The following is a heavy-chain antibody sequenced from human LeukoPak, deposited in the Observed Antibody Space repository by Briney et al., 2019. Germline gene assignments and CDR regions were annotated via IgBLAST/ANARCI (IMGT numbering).Heavy chain of an antibody. CDR3: AKYQREGALFDY. J-gene: IGHJ4*02. CDR2: ISGSDGST. V-gene: IGHV3-23*01. D-gene: IGHD1-26*01. CDR1: GFTFSSYA. Sequence: GGSLRLSCAASGFTFSSYAMSWVRQAPGKGLEWASTISGSDGSTYYADSVKGRFTISRDNSKNTLFTQMDSLRVEDTAVYYCAKYQREGALFDYWGQGTLVTVSS.